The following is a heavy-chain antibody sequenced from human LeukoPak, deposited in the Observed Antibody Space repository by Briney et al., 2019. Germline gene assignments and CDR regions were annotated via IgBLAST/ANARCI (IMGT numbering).Heavy chain of an antibody. J-gene: IGHJ1*01. D-gene: IGHD4-11*01. V-gene: IGHV4-61*02. CDR1: GGSISSGSYY. CDR2: IYTSGST. CDR3: AREQSEYFQH. Sequence: PSETLSLTCTVSGGSISSGSYYWSWIRQPAGKGLEWIGRIYTSGSTNYNPSLESRVTISVDTSKNQFSLKLSSVTAADTAVYYCAREQSEYFQHWGQGTLVTVSS.